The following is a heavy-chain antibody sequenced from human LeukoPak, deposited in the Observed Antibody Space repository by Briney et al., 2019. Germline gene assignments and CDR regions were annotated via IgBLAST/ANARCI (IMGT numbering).Heavy chain of an antibody. Sequence: GGSLRLSCAASGFTSSSYEMNWVRQAPGKGLEWVSYISSSGSTIYYADSVKGRFTISRDNAKNSLYLQMNSLRAEDTAVYYCARGDYGDYVLVYWGQGTLVTVSS. D-gene: IGHD4-17*01. CDR2: ISSSGSTI. V-gene: IGHV3-48*03. CDR3: ARGDYGDYVLVY. J-gene: IGHJ4*02. CDR1: GFTSSSYE.